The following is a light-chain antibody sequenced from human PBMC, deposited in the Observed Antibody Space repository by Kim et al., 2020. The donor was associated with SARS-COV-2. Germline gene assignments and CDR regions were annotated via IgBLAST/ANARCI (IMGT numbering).Light chain of an antibody. CDR3: QQYDNLPSFT. J-gene: IGKJ3*01. V-gene: IGKV1-33*01. Sequence: SVGDRVTITCQASQDMSNYLNWYQQKPVKAPKLLIYNASNLETGVPSRFSGSGSGTDFTFTISSLQPEDIATYYCQQYDNLPSFTFGPGTKVDIK. CDR2: NAS. CDR1: QDMSNY.